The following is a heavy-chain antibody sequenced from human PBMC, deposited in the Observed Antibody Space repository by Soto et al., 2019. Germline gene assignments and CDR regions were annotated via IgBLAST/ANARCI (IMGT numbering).Heavy chain of an antibody. V-gene: IGHV4-39*01. Sequence: QLQLQESGPGLVKPSETLSLTCTVSGGSISSSSYYWGWIRQPPGKGLEWIGSIYYSGSTYYHPSLKSRVTISVDTSKNQFSLQLSSVTAADTAVYYCARRHGDYVCYYYYYYMDVWGKGTTVTVSS. J-gene: IGHJ6*03. CDR2: IYYSGST. CDR3: ARRHGDYVCYYYYYYMDV. CDR1: GGSISSSSYY. D-gene: IGHD4-17*01.